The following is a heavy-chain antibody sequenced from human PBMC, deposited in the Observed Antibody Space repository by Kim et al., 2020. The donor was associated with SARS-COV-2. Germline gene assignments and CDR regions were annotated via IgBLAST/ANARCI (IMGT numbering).Heavy chain of an antibody. CDR1: GASIDSLF. J-gene: IGHJ6*02. Sequence: SETLSLTCSVSGASIDSLFWGWVRQTPEKGLEWIASIYYTGTPHYNPSLMSRVAISLDKSRNRFSLRLTSVTAADTATYFCARHLDASDPSYTLAYWGQGISVTVSS. V-gene: IGHV4-59*08. D-gene: IGHD3-16*01. CDR3: ARHLDASDPSYTLAY. CDR2: IYYTGTP.